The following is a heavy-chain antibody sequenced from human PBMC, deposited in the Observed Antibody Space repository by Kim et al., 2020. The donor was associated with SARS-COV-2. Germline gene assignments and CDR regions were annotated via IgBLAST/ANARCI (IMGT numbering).Heavy chain of an antibody. V-gene: IGHV3-9*01. D-gene: IGHD2-15*01. CDR3: AGSQGSGGYDYYGMDV. CDR1: GFTFDDYA. Sequence: GGSLRLSCAASGFTFDDYAMHWVRQAPGKGLEWVSGISWNSGSIGYADSVKGRFTISRDNAKNSLYLQMNSLRAEDTALYYCAGSQGSGGYDYYGMDVWGQGTTVTVSS. J-gene: IGHJ6*02. CDR2: ISWNSGSI.